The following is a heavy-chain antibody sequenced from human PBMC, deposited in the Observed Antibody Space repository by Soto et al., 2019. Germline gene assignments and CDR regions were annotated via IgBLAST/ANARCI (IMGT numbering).Heavy chain of an antibody. CDR3: ARLDPYYDFWSGYYTTDTFDP. CDR1: GGSFSGYY. CDR2: INHSVST. J-gene: IGHJ5*02. Sequence: QVQLQQWGAGLLKPSETLSLTCAVYGGSFSGYYWSWIRQPPGKGLEWIGEINHSVSTNYNPSLKSRVTISVDTSKNQFSLKLSSVTAADTAVYYCARLDPYYDFWSGYYTTDTFDPWGQGTLVTVSS. V-gene: IGHV4-34*01. D-gene: IGHD3-3*01.